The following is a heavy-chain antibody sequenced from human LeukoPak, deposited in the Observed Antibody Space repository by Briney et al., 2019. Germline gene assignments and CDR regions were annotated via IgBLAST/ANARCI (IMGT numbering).Heavy chain of an antibody. Sequence: GASVKVSCKASGGTFSSYAISWVRQAPGQGLEWMGGIIPIFGTASYAQKFQGRVTTTADKSTSTAYMELSSLRSEDTAVYYCASPLAVGYCSGGSCYGNWGQGTLVTVSS. CDR1: GGTFSSYA. CDR3: ASPLAVGYCSGGSCYGN. D-gene: IGHD2-15*01. J-gene: IGHJ4*02. V-gene: IGHV1-69*06. CDR2: IIPIFGTA.